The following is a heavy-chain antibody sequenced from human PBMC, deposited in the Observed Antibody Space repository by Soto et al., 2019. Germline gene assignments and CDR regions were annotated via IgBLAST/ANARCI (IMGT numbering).Heavy chain of an antibody. Sequence: GESLKISCKGSGYSFTSYWIGWVRQMPGKGLEWMGIIYPGDSDTRYSPSFQGQVTISADKSISTAYLQWSSLKASDTALYYCARTRSFTLGFYYDGMDVWGQGTTVTVSS. D-gene: IGHD6-6*01. CDR2: IYPGDSDT. J-gene: IGHJ6*02. CDR1: GYSFTSYW. CDR3: ARTRSFTLGFYYDGMDV. V-gene: IGHV5-51*01.